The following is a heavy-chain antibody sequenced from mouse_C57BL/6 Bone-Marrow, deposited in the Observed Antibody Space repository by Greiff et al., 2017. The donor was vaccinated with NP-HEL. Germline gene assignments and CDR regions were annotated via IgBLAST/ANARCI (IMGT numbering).Heavy chain of an antibody. CDR2: IYPGDGDT. J-gene: IGHJ4*01. CDR1: GYAFSSSW. Sequence: VQVVESGPELVKPGASVKISCKASGYAFSSSWMNWVKQRPGKGLEWIGRIYPGDGDTNYNGKFKGKATLTADKSSSTAYMQLSSLTSEDSAVYFCARDYGSSCYYWGQGTSVTVSS. CDR3: ARDYGSSCYY. V-gene: IGHV1-82*01. D-gene: IGHD1-1*01.